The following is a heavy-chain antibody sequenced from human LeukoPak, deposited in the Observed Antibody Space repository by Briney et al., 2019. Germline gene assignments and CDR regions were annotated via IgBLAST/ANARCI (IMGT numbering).Heavy chain of an antibody. CDR1: GYTLTELS. V-gene: IGHV1-24*01. Sequence: APVKVSCKVSGYTLTELSMHWVRQAPGKGLEWMGGFDPEDGETIYAQKFQGRVTMTEDTSTDTAYMELSSLGSEDTAVYYCATALAYCGGDCYSDYWGQGTLVTVSS. D-gene: IGHD2-21*02. CDR2: FDPEDGET. CDR3: ATALAYCGGDCYSDY. J-gene: IGHJ4*02.